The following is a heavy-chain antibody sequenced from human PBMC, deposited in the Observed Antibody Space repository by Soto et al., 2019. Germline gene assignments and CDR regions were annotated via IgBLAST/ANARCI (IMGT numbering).Heavy chain of an antibody. CDR1: GYSFTNYW. J-gene: IGHJ4*02. D-gene: IGHD6-19*01. V-gene: IGHV5-51*01. Sequence: GESLKISCQGSGYSFTNYWIAWVRQMPGKGLEWMGIIYPGDSDTMYSPSFQGQVTFSADKSITTAYLQWSSLKASDTAIYYCATKAVPGPWSDYWGQGTLVTVSS. CDR3: ATKAVPGPWSDY. CDR2: IYPGDSDT.